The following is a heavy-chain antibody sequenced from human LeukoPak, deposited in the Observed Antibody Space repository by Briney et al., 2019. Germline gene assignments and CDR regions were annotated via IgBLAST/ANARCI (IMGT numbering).Heavy chain of an antibody. CDR3: AASDPHSSSWYGAPYYGMDV. CDR1: GFTFTSSA. V-gene: IGHV1-58*02. Sequence: ASVKVSCKASGFTFTSSAMQWVRQARGQRLEWIGWVVVGSGNTNYAQKFQERVTITRDMSTSTAYMELSSLRSEDTAVHYCAASDPHSSSWYGAPYYGMDVWGQGTTVTVSS. D-gene: IGHD6-13*01. CDR2: VVVGSGNT. J-gene: IGHJ6*02.